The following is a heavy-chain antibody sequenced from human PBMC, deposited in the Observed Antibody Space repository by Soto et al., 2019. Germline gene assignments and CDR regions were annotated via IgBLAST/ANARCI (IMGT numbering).Heavy chain of an antibody. Sequence: QVQLVQSGAEVKKPGSSVKVSCKASGGTFSSDAISWVRQAPGQGLEWMGAIIPVFGTAHYAQNFQGRATLTADKSTTTVYMELRSLRSEDTAVYYCAKEGGKNYDSCVDFRGTYYYYGMDVWGQGTTVTVSS. J-gene: IGHJ6*02. D-gene: IGHD3-22*01. CDR1: GGTFSSDA. CDR2: IIPVFGTA. CDR3: AKEGGKNYDSCVDFRGTYYYYGMDV. V-gene: IGHV1-69*06.